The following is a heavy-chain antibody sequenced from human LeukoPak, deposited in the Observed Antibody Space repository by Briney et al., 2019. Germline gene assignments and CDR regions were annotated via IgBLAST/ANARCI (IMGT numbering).Heavy chain of an antibody. CDR3: AREFIVVVPGAQVENYYYYMDV. Sequence: ASEKVSCKASGYTFTSYGISWVRQAPGQGLEWMRWNSAYNGNTNYAQKLQGRVTMTTDTSTSTAYMELRSLRSDDTAVYYCAREFIVVVPGAQVENYYYYMDVWAKGTTVTVSS. V-gene: IGHV1-18*01. D-gene: IGHD2-2*01. J-gene: IGHJ6*03. CDR1: GYTFTSYG. CDR2: NSAYNGNT.